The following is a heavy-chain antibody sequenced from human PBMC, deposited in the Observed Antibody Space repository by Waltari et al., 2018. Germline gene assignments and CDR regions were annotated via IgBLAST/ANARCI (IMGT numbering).Heavy chain of an antibody. Sequence: EVQLVESGGGVVQPGGSLRLSCAASGFTFSGYWMHWVRNVPGKGLSSGGRSNEDVDMITYADFVKGRFTMSRDNAKNTLQLVMESLRGEDTAVYYCARDRPTPSSPGDNFDYWGQGALVTVSS. CDR1: GFTFSGYW. V-gene: IGHV3-74*03. CDR3: ARDRPTPSSPGDNFDY. J-gene: IGHJ4*02. CDR2: SNEDVDMI. D-gene: IGHD6-6*01.